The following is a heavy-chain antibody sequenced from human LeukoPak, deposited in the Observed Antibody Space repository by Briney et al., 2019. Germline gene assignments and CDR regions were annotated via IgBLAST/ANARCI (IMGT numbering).Heavy chain of an antibody. CDR1: GFTFSSYG. V-gene: IGHV3-33*01. J-gene: IGHJ3*02. D-gene: IGHD4-17*01. CDR3: ARNQDYGVYNSVGAFDI. CDR2: IWYDGSNK. Sequence: GGSLRLSCAASGFTFSSYGMHWVRQAPGRGLEWVAVIWYDGSNKYYADSVKGRFTISRDNSKNTLYLQMNSLRAEDTAVYYCARNQDYGVYNSVGAFDIWGQGTMVTVSS.